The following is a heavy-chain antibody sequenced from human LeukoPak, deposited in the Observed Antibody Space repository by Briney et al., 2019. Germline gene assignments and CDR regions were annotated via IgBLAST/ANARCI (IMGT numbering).Heavy chain of an antibody. V-gene: IGHV3-74*01. Sequence: GGSLRLSCAASGLTFSSHWMHWVRQAPGKGLVWVSRINSDGSSTSYADSVKGRFTISRDNAKNTLYLQMNSLRAEDTAVYYCARDGTSSSWVAYNWFDPWGQGTLVTVSS. CDR2: INSDGSST. D-gene: IGHD6-13*01. J-gene: IGHJ5*02. CDR1: GLTFSSHW. CDR3: ARDGTSSSWVAYNWFDP.